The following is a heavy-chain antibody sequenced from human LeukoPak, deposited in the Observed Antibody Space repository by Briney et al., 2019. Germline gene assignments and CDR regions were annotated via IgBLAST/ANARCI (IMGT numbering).Heavy chain of an antibody. V-gene: IGHV1-2*06. CDR3: AREKVRQSGMDV. J-gene: IGHJ6*02. Sequence: ASVKVSCKASGYTFTGYYMHWVRQAPGQGLEWMGRINPNSGGTNYAQKFQGRVTMTRDTSISTAYMELSRLRSDDTAMYYCAREKVRQSGMDVWGQGTTVTVSS. CDR2: INPNSGGT. D-gene: IGHD2-2*01. CDR1: GYTFTGYY.